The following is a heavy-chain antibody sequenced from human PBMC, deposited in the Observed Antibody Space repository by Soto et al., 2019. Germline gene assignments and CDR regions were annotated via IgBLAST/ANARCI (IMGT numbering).Heavy chain of an antibody. J-gene: IGHJ5*02. V-gene: IGHV4-34*01. D-gene: IGHD2-21*01. CDR2: INHDGST. Sequence: QVQLQQWGAGLLKPSETLSLTCAVYGGSFSGYYWSWIRQSPGKGLEWIGEINHDGSTNYNPSLKRRVTTSGDTSKKQFSLKLSSVTAADTAVYFCARGYSSGWYGPWGQGTLVTVSS. CDR1: GGSFSGYY. CDR3: ARGYSSGWYGP.